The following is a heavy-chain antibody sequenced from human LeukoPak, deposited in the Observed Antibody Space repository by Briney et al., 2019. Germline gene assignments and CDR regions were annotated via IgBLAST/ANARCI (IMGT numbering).Heavy chain of an antibody. Sequence: PSETLSLTCTVSGGSISSYYWSWIRQPPGKGLEWIGYIYYIGSTNYNPSLKSRVTISVDTSKNQFSLKLCSVTAADTAVYYCARDAGYYGIDVWGQGTTVTVSS. D-gene: IGHD3-10*01. J-gene: IGHJ6*02. V-gene: IGHV4-59*01. CDR1: GGSISSYY. CDR3: ARDAGYYGIDV. CDR2: IYYIGST.